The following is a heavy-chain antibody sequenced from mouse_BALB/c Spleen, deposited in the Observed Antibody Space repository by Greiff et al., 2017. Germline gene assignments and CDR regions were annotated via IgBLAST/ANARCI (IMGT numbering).Heavy chain of an antibody. Sequence: DVQLQESGPGLVKPSQSLSLTCTVTGYSITSDYAWNWLRQFPGNKLEWMGYISYSGSTSYNPSLKSRISITRDTSKNQFFLQLNSVTTEDTATYYCARGYYGSRAWFAYWGQGTLVTVSA. V-gene: IGHV3-2*02. CDR2: ISYSGST. CDR1: GYSITSDYA. D-gene: IGHD1-1*01. J-gene: IGHJ3*01. CDR3: ARGYYGSRAWFAY.